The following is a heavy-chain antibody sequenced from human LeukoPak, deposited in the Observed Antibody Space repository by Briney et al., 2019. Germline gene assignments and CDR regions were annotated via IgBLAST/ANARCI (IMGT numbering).Heavy chain of an antibody. V-gene: IGHV4-39*07. Sequence: SETLSLSCSVSGGSISSDDYYWDWIRQPPGESPQWIGSIFYSGVTYYNPSLQSRVTISVDTSKNQFSLNLTSVTAADTAVYYCARQVPGYFDLWGSGTLVSVSS. J-gene: IGHJ2*01. CDR2: IFYSGVT. CDR3: ARQVPGYFDL. CDR1: GGSISSDDYY.